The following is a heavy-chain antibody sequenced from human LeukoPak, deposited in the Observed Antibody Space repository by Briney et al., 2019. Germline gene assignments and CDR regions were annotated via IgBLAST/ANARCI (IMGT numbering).Heavy chain of an antibody. CDR1: GFTFSSYS. CDR2: ISSSSSYI. D-gene: IGHD6-19*01. J-gene: IGHJ4*02. V-gene: IGHV3-21*01. CDR3: ASMKGGWVDY. Sequence: GGSLRLSCAASGFTFSSYSMNWVRQAQGKGREWVSSISSSSSYIYYADSVKGRFTISRDNAKNSLYLQMNSLRAEDTAVYYCASMKGGWVDYWGQGALVTVSS.